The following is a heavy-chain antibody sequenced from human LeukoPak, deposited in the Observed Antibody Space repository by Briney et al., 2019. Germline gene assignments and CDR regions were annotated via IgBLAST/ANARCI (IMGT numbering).Heavy chain of an antibody. Sequence: GGSLRLSCAASGFTVSSNYMSWVRQAPGKGLEWVSVIYSGGSTYYADSVKGRFTISRDNSKNTLYLQMNSLRAEDTAVYYRARDESGSYYFDYWGQGTLVTVSS. J-gene: IGHJ4*02. CDR3: ARDESGSYYFDY. CDR2: IYSGGST. V-gene: IGHV3-66*01. CDR1: GFTVSSNY. D-gene: IGHD1-26*01.